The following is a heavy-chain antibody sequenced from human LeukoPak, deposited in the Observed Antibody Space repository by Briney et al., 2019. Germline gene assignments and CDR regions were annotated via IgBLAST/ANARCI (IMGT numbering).Heavy chain of an antibody. D-gene: IGHD6-13*01. CDR3: ASCRIAAAAIDAFDI. CDR1: GFTFSSYD. J-gene: IGHJ3*02. V-gene: IGHV3-13*04. CDR2: IGTAGDT. Sequence: PGGSLRLSCAASGFTFSSYDMHWVRQATGKGLEWVSAIGTAGDTYYADSVKGRFTISRDNSKNTLYLQMNSLRAEDTAVYYCASCRIAAAAIDAFDIWGQGTMVTVSS.